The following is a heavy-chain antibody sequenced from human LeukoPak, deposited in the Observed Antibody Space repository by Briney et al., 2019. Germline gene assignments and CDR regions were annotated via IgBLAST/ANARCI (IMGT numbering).Heavy chain of an antibody. CDR2: IYYSGST. CDR3: ARGRGRVYCSSTSCYARDYYYYMDV. CDR1: GGSISSSSYY. Sequence: SETLSLTCTVSGGSISSSSYYWGWIRQPPGKGLEWIGSIYYSGSTYYNPSLKSRVTISVDTSKNQFSLKLSSVTAADTAVYYCARGRGRVYCSSTSCYARDYYYYMDVWGKGTTVTVSS. D-gene: IGHD2-2*01. V-gene: IGHV4-39*01. J-gene: IGHJ6*03.